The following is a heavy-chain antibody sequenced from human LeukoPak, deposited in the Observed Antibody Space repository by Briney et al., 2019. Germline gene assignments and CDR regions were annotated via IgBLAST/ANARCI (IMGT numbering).Heavy chain of an antibody. CDR2: INHSGST. D-gene: IGHD3-3*01. V-gene: IGHV4-34*01. J-gene: IGHJ4*02. CDR3: ARGITIYSYYFDY. Sequence: SETLSLTCAVYGGSFSGYYWSWLRQPPGKGLEWIGEINHSGSTNYNPSLKSRVTISVDTSKNQFSLRLSSVTAADTAVYYCARGITIYSYYFDYWGQGTLVTVSS. CDR1: GGSFSGYY.